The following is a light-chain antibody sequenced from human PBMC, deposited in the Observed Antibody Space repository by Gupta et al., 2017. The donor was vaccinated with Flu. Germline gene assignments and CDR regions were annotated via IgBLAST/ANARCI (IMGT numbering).Light chain of an antibody. V-gene: IGLV2-11*01. CDR3: CSYEGRDTPIF. CDR2: GVN. Sequence: GSPAQSVTISCTGTSNDVSWYQQHPGKAPKLLMYGVNERPSGVPDRFSGSKSGNTASLTISGLQAEDEADYYCCSYEGRDTPIFFGPGTKVTVL. J-gene: IGLJ1*01. CDR1: SND.